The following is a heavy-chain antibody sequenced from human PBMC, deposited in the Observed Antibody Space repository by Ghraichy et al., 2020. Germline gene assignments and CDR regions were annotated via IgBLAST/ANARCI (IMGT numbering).Heavy chain of an antibody. J-gene: IGHJ3*02. CDR1: GFTFSSYA. CDR2: ISGSGGST. D-gene: IGHD6-13*01. CDR3: AKDAPRGAAAGMGGAFDI. Sequence: GGSLRLSCAASGFTFSSYAMSWVRQAPGKGLEWVSAISGSGGSTYYADSVKGRFTISRDNSKNTLYLQMNSLRAEDTAVYYCAKDAPRGAAAGMGGAFDIWGQGTMVTVSS. V-gene: IGHV3-23*01.